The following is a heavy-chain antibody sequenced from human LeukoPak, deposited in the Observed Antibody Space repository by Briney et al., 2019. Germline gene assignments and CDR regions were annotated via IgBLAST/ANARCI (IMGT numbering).Heavy chain of an antibody. Sequence: GGSLRLSCAASGFTFSSYAMSWVRQAPGKGLEWVSAISGSGGSTYYADSVKGRFTISRDNSKNTLYLQMNSLRAEDTAVYYCAKDPRGYSYAFADFDYWGQGTLVTVSS. CDR2: ISGSGGST. J-gene: IGHJ4*02. D-gene: IGHD5-18*01. CDR1: GFTFSSYA. V-gene: IGHV3-23*01. CDR3: AKDPRGYSYAFADFDY.